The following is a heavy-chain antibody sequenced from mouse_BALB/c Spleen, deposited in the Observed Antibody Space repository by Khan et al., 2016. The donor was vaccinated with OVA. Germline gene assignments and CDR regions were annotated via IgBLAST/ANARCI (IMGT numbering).Heavy chain of an antibody. CDR3: ERPPYFSEVMVY. CDR2: INTYTGEP. CDR1: GYTFTNYG. Sequence: QIQLVQSGPELKKPGETVKISCKTSGYTFTNYGMTWVKQAPGKGLKWMGWINTYTGEPTYADDFKGRFAFSLETSASTAYLQINNLKNEDTATYFCERPPYFSEVMVYWGQGTSVTVSS. V-gene: IGHV9-3-1*01. J-gene: IGHJ4*01. D-gene: IGHD2-10*01.